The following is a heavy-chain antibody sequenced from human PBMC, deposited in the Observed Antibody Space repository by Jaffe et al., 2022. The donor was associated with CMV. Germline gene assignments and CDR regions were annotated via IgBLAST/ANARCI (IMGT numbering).Heavy chain of an antibody. CDR2: IDPSDSYT. V-gene: IGHV5-10-1*03. J-gene: IGHJ6*03. CDR1: GYSFTSYW. Sequence: EVQLVQSGAEVKKPGESLRISCKGSGYSFTSYWISWVRQMPGKGLEWMGRIDPSDSYTNYSPSFQGHVTISADKSISTAYLQWSSLKASDTAMYYCARHEPHPGIAAAGRNDYYYYYMDVWGKGTTVTVSS. D-gene: IGHD6-13*01. CDR3: ARHEPHPGIAAAGRNDYYYYYMDV.